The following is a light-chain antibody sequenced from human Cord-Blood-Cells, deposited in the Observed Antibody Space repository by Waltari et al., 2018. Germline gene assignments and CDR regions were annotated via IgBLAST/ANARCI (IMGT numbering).Light chain of an antibody. J-gene: IGKJ4*01. V-gene: IGKV3-11*01. CDR2: DAS. Sequence: IVLTQSPATLSLSPGERATLPCRASPSVSSYLAWYQQKPGQAPSLLIYDASNRATGIPARFSGSGSGTDLTLSISSLEPEDLAVDYCQQRSDRPTFGGGTKVEIK. CDR1: PSVSSY. CDR3: QQRSDRPT.